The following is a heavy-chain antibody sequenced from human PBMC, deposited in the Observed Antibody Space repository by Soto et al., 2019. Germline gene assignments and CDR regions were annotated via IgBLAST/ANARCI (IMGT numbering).Heavy chain of an antibody. CDR3: TKANRYCSGATCFTFDY. Sequence: GGSLRLSCTASGFTFSNYAMSWVRQAPGKGLEWVSTFSSGGGGTYYADSVKGRCTISRDNSKNTLSLQMNSLRAEDTAVYYCTKANRYCSGATCFTFDYWGRGTLVTVSS. CDR2: FSSGGGGT. V-gene: IGHV3-23*01. J-gene: IGHJ4*02. CDR1: GFTFSNYA. D-gene: IGHD2-15*01.